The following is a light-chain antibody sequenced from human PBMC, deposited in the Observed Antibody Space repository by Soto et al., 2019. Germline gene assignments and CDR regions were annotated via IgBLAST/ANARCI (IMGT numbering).Light chain of an antibody. V-gene: IGKV3-11*01. Sequence: ETVLTQSPGTLYLSPGHRATLSCRASQSVSRYLAWYQQKPGQAARLLIYDAYNRATGITARFSASGSGTDFTLTISSLEPEDFAVYYCQQRSNWPITFGPGTRLEIK. CDR2: DAY. CDR1: QSVSRY. J-gene: IGKJ5*01. CDR3: QQRSNWPIT.